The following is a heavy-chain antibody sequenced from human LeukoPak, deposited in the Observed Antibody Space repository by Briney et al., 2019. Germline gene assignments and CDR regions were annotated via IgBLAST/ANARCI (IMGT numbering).Heavy chain of an antibody. J-gene: IGHJ3*02. V-gene: IGHV3-7*03. CDR1: GFTFSSYS. CDR3: ASDPLYTGNYFGGSFDI. D-gene: IGHD1-7*01. Sequence: QPGGSLRLSCAASGFTFSSYSMNWVRQAPGKGLEWVANIKQDGSEKYYVDSVKGRFTISRDNAEKSLYLQMNSLRAEDTALYYCASDPLYTGNYFGGSFDIWGQGTMVTVSS. CDR2: IKQDGSEK.